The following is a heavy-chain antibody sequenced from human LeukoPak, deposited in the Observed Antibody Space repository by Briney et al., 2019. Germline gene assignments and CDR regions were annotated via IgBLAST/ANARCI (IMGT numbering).Heavy chain of an antibody. Sequence: SGTLSLTCAVSGASIRSSNWWSWVRQPPGKGLEWIGETFHSGSSNYNPSLKSRVAMSADKSKNQFSLNLSSVTAADTAVYYCLYGGNSGDWVYWGQGTLVTVSS. CDR2: TFHSGSS. V-gene: IGHV4-4*02. D-gene: IGHD4-23*01. J-gene: IGHJ4*02. CDR3: LYGGNSGDWVY. CDR1: GASIRSSNW.